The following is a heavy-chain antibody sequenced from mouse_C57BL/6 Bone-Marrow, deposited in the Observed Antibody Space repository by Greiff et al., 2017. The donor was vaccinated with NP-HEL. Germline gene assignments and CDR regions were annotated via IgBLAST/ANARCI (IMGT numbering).Heavy chain of an antibody. CDR1: GFTFSSYG. CDR2: ISSGGSYT. CDR3: ARPVYYYGSTYWYFDV. V-gene: IGHV5-6*01. J-gene: IGHJ1*03. D-gene: IGHD1-1*01. Sequence: EVMLVESGGDLVKPGGSLKLSCAASGFTFSSYGMSWVRQTPDKRLEWVATISSGGSYTYYPDSVKGRFTFSRDNAKNTLYLQMSSLKSEDTAMYYCARPVYYYGSTYWYFDVWGTGTTVTVAS.